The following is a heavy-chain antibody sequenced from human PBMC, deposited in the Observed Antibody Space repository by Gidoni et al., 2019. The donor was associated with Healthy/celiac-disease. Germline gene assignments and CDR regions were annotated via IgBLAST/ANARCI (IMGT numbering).Heavy chain of an antibody. CDR2: INSDGSST. CDR1: GFTFSSYW. CDR3: ARDSRYGGNPDY. Sequence: EVQLVESGGGLVQPGGSLRLPCAASGFTFSSYWMHWVRQAPGKGLVWVSRINSDGSSTSYADSVKGRFTISRDNAKNTLYLKMNSLRAEDTAVYYCARDSRYGGNPDYWGQGTLVTVSS. D-gene: IGHD5-12*01. J-gene: IGHJ4*02. V-gene: IGHV3-74*01.